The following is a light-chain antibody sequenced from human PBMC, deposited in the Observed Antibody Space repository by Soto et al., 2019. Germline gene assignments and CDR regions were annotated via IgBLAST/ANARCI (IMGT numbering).Light chain of an antibody. CDR1: NIGSKG. Sequence: SYELTQPPSVSVAPEETARISCGGNNIGSKGVHWYQQKPGQAPVLVIYSDTDLPPVIPERFSGSNSANMATLTISSVEAGDEADYYCQVWDSGSAHVLFGGGTKVTVL. CDR3: QVWDSGSAHVL. CDR2: SDT. V-gene: IGLV3-21*01. J-gene: IGLJ2*01.